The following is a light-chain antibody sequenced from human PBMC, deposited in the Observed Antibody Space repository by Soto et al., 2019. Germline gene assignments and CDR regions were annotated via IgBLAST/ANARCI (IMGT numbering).Light chain of an antibody. J-gene: IGKJ1*01. CDR1: QSISSN. V-gene: IGKV3-20*01. CDR3: QQYGSSPLT. CDR2: RTS. Sequence: EIVMTQSPATLSVSSGARATLSFRASQSISSNLAWYQQKPGQAPRLLMFRTSSRATGFPARFSGSGSGTDFTLTISRLEPEDVAVYYCQQYGSSPLTFGQGTKVDI.